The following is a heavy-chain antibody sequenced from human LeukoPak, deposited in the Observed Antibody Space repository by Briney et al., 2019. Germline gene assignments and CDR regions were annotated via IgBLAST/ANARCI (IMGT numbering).Heavy chain of an antibody. CDR2: INSNSDTV. CDR1: GFTFRTYG. V-gene: IGHV3-48*04. D-gene: IGHD3-22*01. J-gene: IGHJ4*02. Sequence: PGGSLRLSCAASGFTFRTYGMNWVRQAPGKGLEWISYINSNSDTVHYSNSVEGRFTISRDNAKNSLYLQMNSLRAEDTAMYYCARDYYDSSGYYSPWCYFDYWGQGTLVTVSS. CDR3: ARDYYDSSGYYSPWCYFDY.